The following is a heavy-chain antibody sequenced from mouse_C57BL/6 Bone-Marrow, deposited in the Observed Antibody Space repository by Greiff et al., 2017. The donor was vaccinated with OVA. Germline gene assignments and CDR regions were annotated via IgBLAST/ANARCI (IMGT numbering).Heavy chain of an antibody. D-gene: IGHD1-1*01. V-gene: IGHV1-81*01. Sequence: VQLQQSGAELARPGASVKLSCKASGYTFTSYGISWVKQRTGQGLEWIGELYPRSGNTYYNEKFKGKATLTADKSSSTAYMELRSLTSEDSAVYFCARKGHYYYGSSYWFAYWGQGTLVTVSA. CDR2: LYPRSGNT. CDR3: ARKGHYYYGSSYWFAY. J-gene: IGHJ3*01. CDR1: GYTFTSYG.